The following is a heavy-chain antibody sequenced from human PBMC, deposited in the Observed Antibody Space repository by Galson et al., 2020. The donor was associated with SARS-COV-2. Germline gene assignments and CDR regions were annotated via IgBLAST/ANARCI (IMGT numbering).Heavy chain of an antibody. V-gene: IGHV3-9*01. Sequence: TGGSLRLSCAASGFTFGDYAMHWVRQAPGRGLEWVSGISWNTDDIRYADSVKGRFTISRDNAKNSLYLQMNSLRAEDTALYYCAKGSNYNFWSGIKNWGQGTLVTVSS. CDR1: GFTFGDYA. CDR3: AKGSNYNFWSGIKN. CDR2: ISWNTDDI. J-gene: IGHJ4*02. D-gene: IGHD3-3*01.